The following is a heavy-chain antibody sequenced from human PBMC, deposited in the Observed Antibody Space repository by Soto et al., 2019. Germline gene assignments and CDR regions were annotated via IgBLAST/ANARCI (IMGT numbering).Heavy chain of an antibody. CDR1: GFTFSSYG. J-gene: IGHJ4*02. Sequence: QVQLVESGGGVVQPGRSLRLSCAASGFTFSSYGMHWVRQAPGKGLEWVAGIWHDGSNKYYADSVKGRFTISRHNSKNTLYLQRNSLRAEDAAVYYWARDRSGYSGYFAYWGQGTLVTVSS. D-gene: IGHD5-12*01. V-gene: IGHV3-33*01. CDR3: ARDRSGYSGYFAY. CDR2: IWHDGSNK.